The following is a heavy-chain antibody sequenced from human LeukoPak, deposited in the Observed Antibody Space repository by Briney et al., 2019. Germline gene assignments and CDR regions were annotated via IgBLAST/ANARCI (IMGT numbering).Heavy chain of an antibody. Sequence: GGSLRLSCAASGFTLSNYWMYWARQPPGKGLVWISLIKNDGRSTTYADSVKGRFTISRDNGKNMLYLQMNSLRAEDTALYFCARANGGADSWGQGTLVTVSS. J-gene: IGHJ4*02. CDR2: IKNDGRST. CDR1: GFTLSNYW. CDR3: ARANGGADS. V-gene: IGHV3-74*01. D-gene: IGHD3-10*01.